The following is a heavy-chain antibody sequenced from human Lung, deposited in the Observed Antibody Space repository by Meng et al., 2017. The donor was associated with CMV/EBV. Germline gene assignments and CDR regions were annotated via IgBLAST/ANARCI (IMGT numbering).Heavy chain of an antibody. Sequence: ETLSLXXAASGFTFSSYWMSWVRQAPGKGLEWVANIKQDGSEKYYVDSVKGRFTISRDNAKNSLYLQMNSLRAEDTAVYYCAGTAAAGISWSEYFQHWGQGTLVXVSS. CDR1: GFTFSSYW. CDR3: AGTAAAGISWSEYFQH. D-gene: IGHD6-13*01. V-gene: IGHV3-7*01. J-gene: IGHJ1*01. CDR2: IKQDGSEK.